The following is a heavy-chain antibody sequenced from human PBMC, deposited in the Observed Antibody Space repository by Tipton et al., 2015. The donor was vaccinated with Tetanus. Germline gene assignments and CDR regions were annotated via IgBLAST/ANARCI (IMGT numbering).Heavy chain of an antibody. CDR3: AKEEDCSGGSCFSGDFDN. CDR1: GFIFSSYG. Sequence: SLRLSCAASGFIFSSYGIHWVRQAPGKGLEWVAVSWYDGTDKYYADSVKGRITISRDNSKNTLYLQMNSLRAEDTAVYYGAKEEDCSGGSCFSGDFDNWGQGPQVTVS. CDR2: SWYDGTDK. D-gene: IGHD2-15*01. J-gene: IGHJ4*02. V-gene: IGHV3-33*06.